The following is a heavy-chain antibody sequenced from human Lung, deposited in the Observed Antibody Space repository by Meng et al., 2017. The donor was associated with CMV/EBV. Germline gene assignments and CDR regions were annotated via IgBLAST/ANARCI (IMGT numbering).Heavy chain of an antibody. Sequence: QVHLAESDPGWSKPSERWSLTCSVSGGSISGYYWSWIRPSAGKGLEWIGRIYTSGTTIYNHSLKSRLTLSLDTSKNQFSLKLNSVTAADTDVYYCARAEADTGNFDYWGQGTLVTVSS. J-gene: IGHJ4*02. CDR3: ARAEADTGNFDY. CDR1: GGSISGYY. D-gene: IGHD6-19*01. CDR2: IYTSGTT. V-gene: IGHV4-4*07.